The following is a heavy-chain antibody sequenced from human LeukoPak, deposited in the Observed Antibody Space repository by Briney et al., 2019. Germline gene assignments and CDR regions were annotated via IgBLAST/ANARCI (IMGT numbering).Heavy chain of an antibody. CDR1: GASIRSYY. Sequence: PSETLSLTCTVSGASIRSYYWSWIRQPAGKGLEWIGRIYTNGSTNYNPSLKSRVTISVDKSKNQFSLKLTSVTAADTAVYYCARRKIGAAAFDYWGQGTLVTVSS. J-gene: IGHJ4*02. CDR3: ARRKIGAAAFDY. CDR2: IYTNGST. V-gene: IGHV4-4*07. D-gene: IGHD6-13*01.